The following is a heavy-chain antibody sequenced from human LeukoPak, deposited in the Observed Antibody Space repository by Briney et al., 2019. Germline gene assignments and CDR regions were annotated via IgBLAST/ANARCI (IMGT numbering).Heavy chain of an antibody. J-gene: IGHJ5*02. Sequence: GGSLRLSCAASGFTFSSYWMHWVRQAPGKGLVWVSRINSDGSSTSYADSVKGRFTISRDNAKKTLYLQMNSLRAEDTAVYYCARDRVLAGSYNWFDPWGQGTLVTVSS. V-gene: IGHV3-74*01. CDR2: INSDGSST. D-gene: IGHD3-10*01. CDR1: GFTFSSYW. CDR3: ARDRVLAGSYNWFDP.